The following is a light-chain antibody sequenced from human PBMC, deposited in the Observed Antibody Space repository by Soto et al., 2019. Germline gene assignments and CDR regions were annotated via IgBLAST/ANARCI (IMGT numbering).Light chain of an antibody. V-gene: IGKV2-28*01. CDR1: QSLLHSNGFHY. Sequence: DIVMTQSPLSLPVTPGEPASICCRSSQSLLHSNGFHYLDWYLLKPGQSPQLLISLGSYRASGVPGRFSGSGSGTDFTLKISRVEAEDVGVYYWMQGLQTPRFTFGQRTKLEI. CDR3: MQGLQTPRFT. CDR2: LGS. J-gene: IGKJ2*01.